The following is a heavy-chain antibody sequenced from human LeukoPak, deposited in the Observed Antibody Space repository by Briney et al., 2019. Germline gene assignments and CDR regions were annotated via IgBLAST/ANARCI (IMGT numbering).Heavy chain of an antibody. J-gene: IGHJ6*03. CDR3: AREGLWFGELSSYYYMDV. V-gene: IGHV1-69*04. Sequence: SVKVSCKASGGTFSSYTISWVRQAPGQGLEWMGMIIPILGIANYAQKFQGRVTITADKSTSTAYMELSSLRSEDTAVYHCAREGLWFGELSSYYYMDVWGKATTVTVSS. CDR2: IIPILGIA. CDR1: GGTFSSYT. D-gene: IGHD3-10*01.